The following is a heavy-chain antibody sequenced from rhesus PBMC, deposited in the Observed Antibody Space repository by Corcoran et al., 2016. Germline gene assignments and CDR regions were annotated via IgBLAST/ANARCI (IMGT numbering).Heavy chain of an antibody. J-gene: IGHJ4*01. V-gene: IGHV4-127*01. CDR2: IGFSSGST. CDR1: GYSISSGYG. CDR3: ARRNSGSWPPYFDY. Sequence: QVQLQESGPGLVKPSETLSLTCAVSGYSISSGYGWSWIRQPPGKWLGWFGYIGFSSGSTNYKPALKSRVTISKDTSKNQFSLKLSSVTAADTAVYYCARRNSGSWPPYFDYWGQGVLVTVSS. D-gene: IGHD6-25*01.